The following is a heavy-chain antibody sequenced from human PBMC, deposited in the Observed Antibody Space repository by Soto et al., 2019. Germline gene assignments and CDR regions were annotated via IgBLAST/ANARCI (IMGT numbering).Heavy chain of an antibody. V-gene: IGHV3-53*01. Sequence: GGSLRLSCAASGFTVSSNYMSWVRQAPGKGLEWVSVIYSGGSTYYADSVKGRFTISRDNSKNTLYLQMNSLRAEDTAVYYCARLHDSSGYYPWGQGTLVTVSS. CDR2: IYSGGST. J-gene: IGHJ5*02. CDR1: GFTVSSNY. D-gene: IGHD3-22*01. CDR3: ARLHDSSGYYP.